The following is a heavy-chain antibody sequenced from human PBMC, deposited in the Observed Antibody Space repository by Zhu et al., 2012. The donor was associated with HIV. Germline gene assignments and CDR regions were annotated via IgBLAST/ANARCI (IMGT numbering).Heavy chain of an antibody. CDR3: ARAPEYFYDKIGYYSEYFQY. CDR1: GGSFSGNF. V-gene: IGHV4-34*01. Sequence: QVQLQQWDSGLLRPSETLSLTCDVYGGSFSGNFWSWIRQPPGEGAGVDWGNQSQWNHQTIIPSLKSRVTMSIDTSNNQFSLKLNSVTAADTAVYYCARAPEYFYDKIGYYSEYFQYWGQGALVTVSS. J-gene: IGHJ1*01. CDR2: QSQWNH. D-gene: IGHD3-22*01.